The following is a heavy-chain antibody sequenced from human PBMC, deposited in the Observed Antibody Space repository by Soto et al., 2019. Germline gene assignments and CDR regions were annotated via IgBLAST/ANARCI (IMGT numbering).Heavy chain of an antibody. Sequence: PGESLKISCKGSGYSFTSYWIGWVRQMPGKGLEWMGIIYPGDSDTRYSPSFQGQVTISADKSISTAYLQWSSLKASDTAMYYCARIGGFGDQTTLSNYGMDVWGQGTTVTVSS. CDR3: ARIGGFGDQTTLSNYGMDV. D-gene: IGHD3-10*01. CDR1: GYSFTSYW. CDR2: IYPGDSDT. J-gene: IGHJ6*02. V-gene: IGHV5-51*01.